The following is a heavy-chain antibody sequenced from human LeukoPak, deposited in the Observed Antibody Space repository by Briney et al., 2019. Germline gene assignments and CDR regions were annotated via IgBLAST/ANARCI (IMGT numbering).Heavy chain of an antibody. Sequence: PSETLSLTCTVSGGSISSRSYYWGRIRQPPGKGLEGIGSIYYSGSTYYNPSLKSQVTISVDTSKNQFSLKLSSVTAADTAVYYCARRVHSSDFTHAFDIWGQGTMVTVSS. V-gene: IGHV4-39*01. CDR2: IYYSGST. J-gene: IGHJ3*02. CDR3: ARRVHSSDFTHAFDI. D-gene: IGHD6-19*01. CDR1: GGSISSRSYY.